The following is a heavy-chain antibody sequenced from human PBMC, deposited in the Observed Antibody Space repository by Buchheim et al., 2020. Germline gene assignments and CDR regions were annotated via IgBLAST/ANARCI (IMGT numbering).Heavy chain of an antibody. CDR3: ARRVRDSSGYNFDF. Sequence: EVQLVQSGAEVKRPGESLRISCQGSGYSFTGAYIAWVRQMPGKGLEWMGLIYPGDSYTKYSPSFEGLATMSVDKSIRTASLQWRSLRTSDTAIYYCARRVRDSSGYNFDFWGQGTL. CDR1: GYSFTGAY. CDR2: IYPGDSYT. V-gene: IGHV5-51*01. J-gene: IGHJ4*02. D-gene: IGHD5-24*01.